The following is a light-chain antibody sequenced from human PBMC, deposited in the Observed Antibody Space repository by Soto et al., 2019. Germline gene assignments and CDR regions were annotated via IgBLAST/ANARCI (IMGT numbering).Light chain of an antibody. V-gene: IGLV2-23*01. CDR3: CSYAGNNVPIYV. J-gene: IGLJ1*01. CDR2: EGD. CDR1: SSDVGAYNL. Sequence: QSALTQPASVSRSPGQSITISCTGTSSDVGAYNLVSWYQHHPGKAPKLMIYEGDKRPSGVSDRFSGSKSGNTASLTISGLQVEDEADYYCCSYAGNNVPIYVFGTGTKVTV.